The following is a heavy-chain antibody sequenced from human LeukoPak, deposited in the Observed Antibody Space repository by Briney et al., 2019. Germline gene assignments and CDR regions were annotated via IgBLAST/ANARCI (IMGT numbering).Heavy chain of an antibody. J-gene: IGHJ4*02. CDR1: GFTFRSYA. D-gene: IGHD1-26*01. CDR3: AKDNSGSFDY. CDR2: ISSNGGTI. V-gene: IGHV3-64*04. Sequence: PGGSLRLSCSASGFTFRSYAMHWVRQAPGKGLEYVSAISSNGGTIYYADSVKGRFTISRDNSKNTLYLQMNSLRAEDTAVYYCAKDNSGSFDYWGQGTLVTVSS.